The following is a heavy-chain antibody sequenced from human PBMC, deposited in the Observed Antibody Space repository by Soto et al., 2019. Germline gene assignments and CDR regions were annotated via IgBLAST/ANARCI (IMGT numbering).Heavy chain of an antibody. CDR1: GNSFTSYL. V-gene: IGHV5-51*01. J-gene: IGHJ6*02. Sequence: GESLNISCKGSGNSFTSYLIGWVRQMPGKGLEWMGIIYPGDSDTRYSPSFQGQVTISADKSISTAYLQWSSLKASDTAMYYCARQGYSYGYGPYYYYGMDVWGQGTTVTVSS. D-gene: IGHD5-18*01. CDR3: ARQGYSYGYGPYYYYGMDV. CDR2: IYPGDSDT.